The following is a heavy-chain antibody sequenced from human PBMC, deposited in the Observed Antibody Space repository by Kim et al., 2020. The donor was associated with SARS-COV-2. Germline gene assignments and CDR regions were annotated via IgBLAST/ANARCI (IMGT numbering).Heavy chain of an antibody. CDR2: IYYRGST. CDR1: GGSISSYY. V-gene: IGHV4-59*01. Sequence: SETLSLTCTVSGGSISSYYWSWIRQPPGKGLEWIGYIYYRGSTNYNPSLKSRVTMSVDTSKNQFSLKLSSVTAADSAMYYCARGDGSRWNGCDYWGRGTLVTVSS. J-gene: IGHJ4*02. CDR3: ARGDGSRWNGCDY. D-gene: IGHD6-13*01.